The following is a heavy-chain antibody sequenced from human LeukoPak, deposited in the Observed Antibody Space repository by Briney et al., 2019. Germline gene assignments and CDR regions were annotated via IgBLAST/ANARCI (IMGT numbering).Heavy chain of an antibody. CDR3: AKEIWPTVTTPGHTHFDY. CDR1: GFTFNSYA. J-gene: IGHJ4*02. Sequence: GGSLRLSCAASGFTFNSYAMNWVRQAPGRGLEWVSAISGSGHSTYYADSVKGRFSISRDNSKNTLYLQMNSLRAEDTAVYYCAKEIWPTVTTPGHTHFDYWGQGTLVTVSS. V-gene: IGHV3-23*01. CDR2: ISGSGHST. D-gene: IGHD4-17*01.